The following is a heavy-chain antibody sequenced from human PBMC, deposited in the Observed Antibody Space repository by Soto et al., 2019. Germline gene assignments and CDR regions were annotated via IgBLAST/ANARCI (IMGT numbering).Heavy chain of an antibody. CDR1: GYTFTSYG. D-gene: IGHD4-17*01. CDR3: ASVGDYGGNYGDAFDI. J-gene: IGHJ3*02. CDR2: ISAYNGNT. V-gene: IGHV1-18*01. Sequence: QVQLVQSGAEVKKPGASVKVSCKASGYTFTSYGISWVRQAPGQGLEWMGWISAYNGNTNYSQKLQGRVTMTTDTSTSTAYMELRSLRSADKVVYYCASVGDYGGNYGDAFDIWGQGTMVTVSS.